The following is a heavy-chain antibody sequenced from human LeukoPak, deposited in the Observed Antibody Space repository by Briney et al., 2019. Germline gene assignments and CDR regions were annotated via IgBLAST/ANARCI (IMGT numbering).Heavy chain of an antibody. D-gene: IGHD4-17*01. V-gene: IGHV3-23*01. Sequence: GGSLRLSCAASGFTFSSNAMSWVRQAPGKGLEWVSGISYSGGSTYYADSVKGRFTISRDNSKNTLYLQMNSLRAEDTAVYYCAKTLTYYFDYWGQGTLVTVSS. J-gene: IGHJ4*02. CDR3: AKTLTYYFDY. CDR1: GFTFSSNA. CDR2: ISYSGGST.